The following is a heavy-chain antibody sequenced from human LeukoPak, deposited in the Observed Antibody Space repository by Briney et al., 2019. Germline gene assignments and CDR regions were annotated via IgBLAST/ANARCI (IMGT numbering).Heavy chain of an antibody. V-gene: IGHV3-23*01. CDR1: GFTFSSYA. J-gene: IGHJ4*02. D-gene: IGHD3-22*01. CDR2: ISGSGGST. CDR3: AKESYDSRGYYLLDY. Sequence: GGSLRLSCAASGFTFSSYAMSWVRQAPGKGLEGVSAISGSGGSTYYADSVKGRFTISRDNSKNTLYLQMNSLRAEDTAVYYCAKESYDSRGYYLLDYWGQGTLVTVSS.